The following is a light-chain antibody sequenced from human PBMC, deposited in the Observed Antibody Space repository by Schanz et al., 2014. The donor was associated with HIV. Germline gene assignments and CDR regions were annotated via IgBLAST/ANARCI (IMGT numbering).Light chain of an antibody. J-gene: IGKJ1*01. Sequence: EIVMTQSPGTLSLSPGEGVTLSCRASQSVSNRYLAWYQQRPGQAPRLLIYGASTRAIGIPDRFSGSGSGTDFTLTISSLQSEDFAVYYCQQYGTSPQTFGQGTKIELK. V-gene: IGKV3-20*01. CDR3: QQYGTSPQT. CDR2: GAS. CDR1: QSVSNRY.